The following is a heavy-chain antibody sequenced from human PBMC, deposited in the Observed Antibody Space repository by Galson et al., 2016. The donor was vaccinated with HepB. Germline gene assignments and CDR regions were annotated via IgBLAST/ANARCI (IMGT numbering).Heavy chain of an antibody. CDR1: GGSISTYNW. CDR2: IHHGGSV. J-gene: IGHJ6*02. D-gene: IGHD4-17*01. CDR3: ARSGYGDSVLPYYYYGMDL. Sequence: SETLSLTCAVSGGSISTYNWWSWVRQIPGKGLEWIGEIHHGGSVKYNPSLESRVTVSVDKSKNLFSLNLTSVTATDTAVYYCARSGYGDSVLPYYYYGMDLWGQGTTVTVSS. V-gene: IGHV4/OR15-8*01.